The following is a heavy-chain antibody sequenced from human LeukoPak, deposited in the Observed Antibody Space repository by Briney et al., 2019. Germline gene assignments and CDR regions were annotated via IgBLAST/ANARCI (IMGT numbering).Heavy chain of an antibody. CDR3: ARLPSESVPYFDY. CDR2: IYYSGST. V-gene: IGHV4-39*01. D-gene: IGHD1-14*01. CDR1: GGSISTTGYY. Sequence: SETLSLTCTVSGGSISTTGYYWAWIRQPPGKGLQWIASIYYSGSTYYNSSLKSRVTISVDTSKNQFSLKLSSMTAADTAVYYCARLPSESVPYFDYWGQGTLVTVSS. J-gene: IGHJ4*02.